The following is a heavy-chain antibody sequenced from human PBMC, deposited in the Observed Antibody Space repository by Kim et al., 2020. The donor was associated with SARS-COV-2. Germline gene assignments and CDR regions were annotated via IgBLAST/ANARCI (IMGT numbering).Heavy chain of an antibody. CDR3: ARLPDYFGSGAFDY. CDR1: GGSFSTSSYY. CDR2: IFYSRST. J-gene: IGHJ4*02. D-gene: IGHD3-10*01. Sequence: SETLSLTCTVSGGSFSTSSYYWGWIRQSPGKGLEWIGSIFYSRSTYYNPSLKSRVTISVDTSKNQFSLKLTSVTAADTAVYYCARLPDYFGSGAFDYWGQGTLSPSPQ. V-gene: IGHV4-39*01.